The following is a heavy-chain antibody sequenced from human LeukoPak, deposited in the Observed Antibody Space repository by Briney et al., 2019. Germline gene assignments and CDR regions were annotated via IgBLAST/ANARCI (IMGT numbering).Heavy chain of an antibody. D-gene: IGHD3-10*01. CDR3: VTDQTGRHPYFFDY. V-gene: IGHV3-7*01. CDR2: IKEDGSEI. CDR1: GFNFSTYW. Sequence: GGSLRLSCTASGFNFSTYWMTWVRQVPGKGLEGVANIKEDGSEIYYVDAVKGRFSISRDNAKTSLYLQMHSLSVADTGLYYCVTDQTGRHPYFFDYWGQGTLVTVSS. J-gene: IGHJ4*02.